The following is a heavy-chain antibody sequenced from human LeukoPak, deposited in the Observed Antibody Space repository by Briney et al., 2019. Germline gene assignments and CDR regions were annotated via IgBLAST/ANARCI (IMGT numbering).Heavy chain of an antibody. Sequence: PSETLSLTCAVYGGSFSGYYWSWIRQPPGKGLEWIGEINHSGSTNYNPSLKSRVTISVDTSKNQFSLKLSSVTAADTAVYYCARGHGSGSYYNGYWGQGTLVTVSS. CDR3: ARGHGSGSYYNGY. D-gene: IGHD3-10*01. CDR2: INHSGST. J-gene: IGHJ4*02. V-gene: IGHV4-34*01. CDR1: GGSFSGYY.